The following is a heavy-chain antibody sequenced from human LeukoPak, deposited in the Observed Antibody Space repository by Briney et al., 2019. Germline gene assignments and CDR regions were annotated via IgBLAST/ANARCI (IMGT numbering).Heavy chain of an antibody. CDR1: GGSISSGSYC. V-gene: IGHV4-61*02. Sequence: SQTLSLTCTVSGGSISSGSYCWSWIRQPPGKGLEGIGRIYTSGSTNYNPPLKSRVTISVDTSKNQFSLKLSSVTAADTAVYYCAREVVTGHYYYYHGMDVWGQGTTVTVSS. CDR2: IYTSGST. CDR3: AREVVTGHYYYYHGMDV. J-gene: IGHJ6*02. D-gene: IGHD4-23*01.